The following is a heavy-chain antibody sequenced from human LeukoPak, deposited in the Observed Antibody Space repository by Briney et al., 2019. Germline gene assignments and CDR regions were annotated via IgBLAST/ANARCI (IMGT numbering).Heavy chain of an antibody. V-gene: IGHV3-7*01. CDR3: ARALINLIVVPATNWFDY. Sequence: PGGSLRLSCAASGFTFSSYAMSWVRQAPGKGLEWVANIKQDGSEKYYVDSVKGRFTISRDNAKNSLYLQMDSLRVDDTAVYYCARALINLIVVPATNWFDYWGQGTLVTVSS. CDR2: IKQDGSEK. D-gene: IGHD2-15*01. CDR1: GFTFSSYA. J-gene: IGHJ5*01.